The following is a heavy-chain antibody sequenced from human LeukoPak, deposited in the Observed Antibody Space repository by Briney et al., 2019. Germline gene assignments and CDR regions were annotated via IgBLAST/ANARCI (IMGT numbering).Heavy chain of an antibody. CDR2: INPNSGGT. V-gene: IGHV1-2*06. Sequence: ASVKVSCKASGYTFTGYYMHWVRQAPGQGLEWMGRINPNSGGTNYAQKFQGRVTMTRDTSISTAYMELSRLRSDDTAVYCCARDYYYDSSGYYFHYWGQGTLVTVSS. D-gene: IGHD3-22*01. CDR3: ARDYYYDSSGYYFHY. J-gene: IGHJ4*02. CDR1: GYTFTGYY.